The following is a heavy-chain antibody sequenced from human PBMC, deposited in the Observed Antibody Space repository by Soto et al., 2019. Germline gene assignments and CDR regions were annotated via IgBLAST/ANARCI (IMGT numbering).Heavy chain of an antibody. J-gene: IGHJ4*02. D-gene: IGHD3-22*01. CDR1: GFIFSDSG. CDR2: IRSKADSYAT. Sequence: GGSLRLSCAASGFIFSDSGIHWVRQASGKGLQWVANIRSKADSYATAYAASVTGRFTISRDDSQNTAYLQLNSLKIEDTALYYCTGQYFDGSNYYKPDYWGRGTLVTVSS. CDR3: TGQYFDGSNYYKPDY. V-gene: IGHV3-73*01.